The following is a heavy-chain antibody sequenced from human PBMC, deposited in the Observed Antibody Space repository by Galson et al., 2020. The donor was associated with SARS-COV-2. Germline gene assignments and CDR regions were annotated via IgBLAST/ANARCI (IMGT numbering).Heavy chain of an antibody. D-gene: IGHD3-10*01. CDR2: VRSKAYGSTT. V-gene: IGHV3-49*03. Sequence: SGFTFGDYSMSWFRQAPGKGLEWVGRVRSKAYGSTTEYGASVKGRFTISRDDFKNIAYLQMNSLKTEDTAMYFCTRRIGWGINSFDVWGQGTMVTVSS. CDR3: TRRIGWGINSFDV. J-gene: IGHJ3*01. CDR1: GFTFGDYS.